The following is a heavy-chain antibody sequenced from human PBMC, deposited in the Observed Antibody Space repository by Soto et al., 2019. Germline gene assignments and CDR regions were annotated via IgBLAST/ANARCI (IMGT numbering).Heavy chain of an antibody. CDR3: ARRRLGYNWNDGGSDY. Sequence: QVQLQESGPGLVKPSGTLSLTCAVSGGSISSSNWWSWVRQPPGKGLEWIGEIYHSGSTNYNPSLKSRVTISVDKSKYQFSLRLSSVTAADTAVDYCARRRLGYNWNDGGSDYWGQGNLVTVSS. CDR1: GGSISSSNW. J-gene: IGHJ4*02. CDR2: IYHSGST. D-gene: IGHD1-1*01. V-gene: IGHV4-4*02.